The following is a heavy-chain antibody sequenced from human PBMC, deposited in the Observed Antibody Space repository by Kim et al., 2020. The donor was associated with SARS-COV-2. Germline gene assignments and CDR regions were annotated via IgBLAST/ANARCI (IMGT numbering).Heavy chain of an antibody. CDR3: AKELGGSGWYSDLGVGPDY. D-gene: IGHD6-19*01. CDR2: ISYDGSNK. Sequence: GGSLRLSCAASGFTFSSYGMHWVRQAPGKGLEWVAVISYDGSNKYYADSMKGRFTISRDNSKNTLYLQMNSLRAEDTAVYYCAKELGGSGWYSDLGVGPDYWGQGTLVTVSS. CDR1: GFTFSSYG. V-gene: IGHV3-30*18. J-gene: IGHJ4*02.